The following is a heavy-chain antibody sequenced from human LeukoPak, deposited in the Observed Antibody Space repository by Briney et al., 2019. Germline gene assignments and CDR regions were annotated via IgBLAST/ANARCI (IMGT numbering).Heavy chain of an antibody. CDR2: INPNSGGT. V-gene: IGHV1-2*02. CDR3: ARADLSSPGNDC. D-gene: IGHD1-1*01. CDR1: VYTFTGYH. J-gene: IGHJ4*02. Sequence: ASVTVSCKASVYTFTGYHMHWVRQPPGQGLEWMGWINPNSGGTNYAQKFQGRVTMTRDTSISTAYMELRRLRSDDTAVYYCARADLSSPGNDCWGQGTLVAVSS.